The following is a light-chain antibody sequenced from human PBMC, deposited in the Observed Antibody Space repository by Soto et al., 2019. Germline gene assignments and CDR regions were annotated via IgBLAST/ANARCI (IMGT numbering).Light chain of an antibody. Sequence: QSVLTQPPSASGTPGQRVTISCSGSSSNIGTNTVNWYQQLPGTAPKLLIYDNNHRPSGVPDRFSGSKSGTSASLAISGLQSEPEADYYCSSFTNNNTPHVVFGGGTKVTVL. CDR3: SSFTNNNTPHVV. CDR1: SSNIGTNT. J-gene: IGLJ2*01. V-gene: IGLV1-44*01. CDR2: DNN.